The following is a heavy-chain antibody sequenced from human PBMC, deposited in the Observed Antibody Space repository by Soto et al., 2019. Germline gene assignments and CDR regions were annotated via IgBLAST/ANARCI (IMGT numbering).Heavy chain of an antibody. J-gene: IGHJ3*02. V-gene: IGHV3-13*01. Sequence: GGSLRLSCAASGFTFSSYDMHWVRQATGKGLEWVSAIGTAGDTYYPGSVKGRFTISRENAKNSLYLQMNSLRAGDTAVYYCARGIIGYCSSTSCLGTFDIWGQGTMVTVSS. CDR1: GFTFSSYD. CDR2: IGTAGDT. CDR3: ARGIIGYCSSTSCLGTFDI. D-gene: IGHD2-2*01.